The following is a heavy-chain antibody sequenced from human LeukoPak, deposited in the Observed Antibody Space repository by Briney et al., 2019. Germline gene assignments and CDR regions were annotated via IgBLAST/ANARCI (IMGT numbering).Heavy chain of an antibody. D-gene: IGHD3-22*01. Sequence: PGGSLRLSCAASGFTFSSYSMNWVRQAPGKRLEWVSYISSSSSTIYYADSVKGRFTISRDNAKNSLYLQMNSLRAEDTAVYYCARYPYYDSSGSNKREDYWGQGTLVTISS. CDR2: ISSSSSTI. J-gene: IGHJ4*02. CDR1: GFTFSSYS. CDR3: ARYPYYDSSGSNKREDY. V-gene: IGHV3-48*01.